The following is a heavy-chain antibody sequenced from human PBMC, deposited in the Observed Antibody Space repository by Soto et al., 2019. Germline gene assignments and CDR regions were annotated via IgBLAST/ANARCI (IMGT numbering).Heavy chain of an antibody. D-gene: IGHD6-6*01. V-gene: IGHV3-21*01. CDR3: ARDCLAARPYYFDY. CDR1: GFTFSSYS. CDR2: ISSSSSYI. Sequence: GGSLRLSCAASGFTFSSYSMNWVRQAPGKGLEWVSSISSSSSYIYYADSVKGRFTIPRDNAKNSLYLQMNSLRAEDTAVYYCARDCLAARPYYFDYWGQGTLVTVSS. J-gene: IGHJ4*02.